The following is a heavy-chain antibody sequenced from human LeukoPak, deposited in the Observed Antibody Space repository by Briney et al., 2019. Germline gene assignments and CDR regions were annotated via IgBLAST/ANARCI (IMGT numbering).Heavy chain of an antibody. CDR3: AVSRAIFGVVIDY. V-gene: IGHV3-23*01. CDR1: GLTFSSYA. J-gene: IGHJ4*02. D-gene: IGHD3-3*01. CDR2: ISGSGGST. Sequence: PGGSLRLSCAASGLTFSSYAMSWVRQAPGKGPEWVSAISGSGGSTYYADSVKGRFTISRDNSKNTLYLQMNSLRAEDTAVYYCAVSRAIFGVVIDYWGQGTLVTVFS.